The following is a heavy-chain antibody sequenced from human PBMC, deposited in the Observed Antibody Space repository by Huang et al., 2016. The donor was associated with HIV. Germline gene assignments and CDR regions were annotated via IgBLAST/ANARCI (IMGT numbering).Heavy chain of an antibody. D-gene: IGHD3-10*01. CDR3: AKGSMANAFDI. V-gene: IGHV3-30*02. Sequence: QVQLVESGGGVVQPGGSLRLSCAASGFTFSSYGMNWVRQAPGKGLEWVAFIRYYGSNKYYADSVRGRFTISRDNSKNTLYLQMNSLRAEDTAVYYCAKGSMANAFDIWGQGTMVTVSS. J-gene: IGHJ3*02. CDR2: IRYYGSNK. CDR1: GFTFSSYG.